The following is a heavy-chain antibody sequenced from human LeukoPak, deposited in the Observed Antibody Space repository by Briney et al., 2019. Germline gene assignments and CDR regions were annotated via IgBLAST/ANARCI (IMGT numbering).Heavy chain of an antibody. Sequence: GGSLRLSCAASGFTFSSYSMNWVRQAPGKGLEWVSSISSSSSYIYYADSVKGRFTISRDNAKNSLYLQMNSLRAEDTAVYYCARDPPLDYYYYYGMDVWGQGTTVTVSS. CDR3: ARDPPLDYYYYYGMDV. J-gene: IGHJ6*02. CDR2: ISSSSSYI. CDR1: GFTFSSYS. V-gene: IGHV3-21*04.